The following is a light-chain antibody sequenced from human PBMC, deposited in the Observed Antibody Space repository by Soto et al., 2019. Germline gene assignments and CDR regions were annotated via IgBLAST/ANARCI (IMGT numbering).Light chain of an antibody. J-gene: IGKJ4*01. CDR2: HAS. Sequence: DIQLTQSPSSLSASVGDRVTITCRSSQNINTDLNWYQQRPGEPPKLLIYHASSLKSGVPSRFSGSASGTAFTLTISSLQPEDFGTYYCQQSSRMPPFGGGTKLDIK. CDR1: QNINTD. CDR3: QQSSRMPP. V-gene: IGKV1-39*01.